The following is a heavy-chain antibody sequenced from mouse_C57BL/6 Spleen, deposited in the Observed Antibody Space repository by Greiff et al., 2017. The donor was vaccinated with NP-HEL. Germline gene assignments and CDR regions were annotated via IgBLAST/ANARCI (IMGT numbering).Heavy chain of an antibody. CDR3: TRGDYGSSAY. CDR1: GFTFSSYA. D-gene: IGHD1-1*01. V-gene: IGHV5-9-1*02. CDR2: ISSGGDYI. Sequence: EVKVEESGEGLVKPGGSLKLSCAASGFTFSSYAMSWVRQTPEKRLEWVAYISSGGDYIYYADTVKGRFTISRDNARNTLYLQMSSLKSEDTAMYYCTRGDYGSSAYWGQGTLVTVSA. J-gene: IGHJ3*01.